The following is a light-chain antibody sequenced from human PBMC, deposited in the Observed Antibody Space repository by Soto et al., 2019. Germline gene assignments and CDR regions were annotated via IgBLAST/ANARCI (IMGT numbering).Light chain of an antibody. CDR3: LNQNTHPLT. J-gene: IGKJ4*01. V-gene: IGKV1-17*01. Sequence: DIQMTQSPSSLSASVGDRVTITCRASQGIRDDLGWYQHKPGKAHKRLIYSASSLQGGVPSRFSGSGSGAEFTFRISSLQAEDSATYYCLNQNTHPLTFGGGNKMQIK. CDR2: SAS. CDR1: QGIRDD.